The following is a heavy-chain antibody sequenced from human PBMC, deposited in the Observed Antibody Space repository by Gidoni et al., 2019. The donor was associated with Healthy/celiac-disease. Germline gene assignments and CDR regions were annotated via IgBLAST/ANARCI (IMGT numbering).Heavy chain of an antibody. D-gene: IGHD3-10*01. CDR2: INHSGST. V-gene: IGHV4-34*01. J-gene: IGHJ6*02. CDR1: GGSFSGYY. CDR3: ARGGRYYGSGSYLPRYGMDV. Sequence: QVQLQQWGAGLLKPSETLSLTCAVYGGSFSGYYWSWIRQPPGKGLEWIGEINHSGSTNYNPSLKSRVTISVDTSKNQFSLKLSSVTAADTAVYYCARGGRYYGSGSYLPRYGMDVWGQGTTVTVSS.